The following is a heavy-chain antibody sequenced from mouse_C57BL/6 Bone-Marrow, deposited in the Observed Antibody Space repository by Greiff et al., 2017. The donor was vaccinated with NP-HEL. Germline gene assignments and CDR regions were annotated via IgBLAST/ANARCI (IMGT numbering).Heavy chain of an antibody. V-gene: IGHV1-72*01. D-gene: IGHD2-4*01. Sequence: QVQLQQPGAELVKPGASVKLSCKASGYTFTSYWMHWVKQRPGRGLELIGRIDPNSGGTKYNEKFKSKATLTVYKPSSTAYMQLSSLTSEDSAVYYCARVGDYDWFAYWGQGTLVTVSA. CDR3: ARVGDYDWFAY. CDR2: IDPNSGGT. J-gene: IGHJ3*01. CDR1: GYTFTSYW.